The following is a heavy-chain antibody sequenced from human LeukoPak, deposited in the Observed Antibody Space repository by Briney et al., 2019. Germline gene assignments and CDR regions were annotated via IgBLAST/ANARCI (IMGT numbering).Heavy chain of an antibody. D-gene: IGHD6-19*01. CDR2: IKQDGSEK. CDR1: GFAFSSYW. V-gene: IGHV3-7*01. CDR3: VRDPPRTVPGIDFDY. Sequence: GGSLRLSCAASGFAFSSYWMSWVRQAPGKGLEWVANIKQDGSEKYYVDSVEGRFTISRDNAKNSLYLQMNSLRAEDTAVYYCVRDPPRTVPGIDFDYWGQGTLVTVSS. J-gene: IGHJ4*02.